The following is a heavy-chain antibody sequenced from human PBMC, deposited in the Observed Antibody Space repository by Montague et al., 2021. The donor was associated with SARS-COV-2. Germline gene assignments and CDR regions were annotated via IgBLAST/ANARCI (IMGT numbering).Heavy chain of an antibody. V-gene: IGHV4-61*01. CDR3: ARHARGEGYTSWFDS. D-gene: IGHD5-24*01. Sequence: SETLSLTCTVSGDSVSRGSSYWSWIRQPPGKGLEWIRYIYYTGSRKYNSSLKSRLTISVDTSKNQFSLKLSSVTAADTAVYYCARHARGEGYTSWFDSWGQGTLVTVSP. J-gene: IGHJ5*01. CDR1: GDSVSRGSSY. CDR2: IYYTGSR.